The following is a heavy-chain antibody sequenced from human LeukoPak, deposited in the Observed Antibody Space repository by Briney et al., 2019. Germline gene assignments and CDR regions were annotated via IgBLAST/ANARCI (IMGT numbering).Heavy chain of an antibody. CDR3: ARNRGDPSYFDY. CDR2: ITGSGGYT. D-gene: IGHD4-17*01. J-gene: IGHJ4*02. CDR1: GFTFSSYS. Sequence: GGSLRLSCAASGFTFSSYSMNWVRQAPGKGLEWVSTITGSGGYTYYADSVKGRFTISRDNSKNTLYLQMNSLRAGDTAVYYCARNRGDPSYFDYWGQGTLVTVSS. V-gene: IGHV3-21*01.